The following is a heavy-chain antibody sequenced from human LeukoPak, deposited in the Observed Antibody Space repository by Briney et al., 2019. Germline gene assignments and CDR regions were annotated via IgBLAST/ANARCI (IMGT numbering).Heavy chain of an antibody. V-gene: IGHV5-51*01. D-gene: IGHD5-24*01. Sequence: GESLKISCKGSGYSFTTYWIGWVRQMPGKGLEWMGITHPGGSETRYDPSFQGQVTISVDRSTNTAYLQWSSLRASDTAMYYCARASRDGYNQNFDHWGQGTLVTVSS. CDR1: GYSFTTYW. J-gene: IGHJ4*02. CDR3: ARASRDGYNQNFDH. CDR2: THPGGSET.